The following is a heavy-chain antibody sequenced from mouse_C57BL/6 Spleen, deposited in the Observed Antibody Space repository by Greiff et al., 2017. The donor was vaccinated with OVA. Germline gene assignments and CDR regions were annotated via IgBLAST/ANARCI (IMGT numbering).Heavy chain of an antibody. J-gene: IGHJ1*03. CDR2: IDPSDSET. Sequence: QVQLQQPGAELVRPGSSVKLSCKASGYTFTSYWMHWVKQRPIQGLEWIGNIDPSDSETHYNQKFKDKATLTVDKSSSTAYMQLSSLTSEDSAVYYCASGDDGYYYFDVWGTGTTVTVSS. CDR3: ASGDDGYYYFDV. CDR1: GYTFTSYW. V-gene: IGHV1-52*01. D-gene: IGHD2-3*01.